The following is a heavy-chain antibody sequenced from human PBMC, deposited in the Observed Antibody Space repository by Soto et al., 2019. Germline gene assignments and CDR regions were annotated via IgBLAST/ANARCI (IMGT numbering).Heavy chain of an antibody. V-gene: IGHV3-23*01. CDR1: GFTFISYA. J-gene: IGHJ4*02. Sequence: GGSLRLSCAASGFTFISYAMSWVRQAPGKGLEWVSAISGSGGSTYYADSVKGRFTISRDNSKNTLYLQMNSLRAEDTAVYYCAKDLAATFSFGYFDYWGQGTLVTVSS. CDR2: ISGSGGST. D-gene: IGHD6-25*01. CDR3: AKDLAATFSFGYFDY.